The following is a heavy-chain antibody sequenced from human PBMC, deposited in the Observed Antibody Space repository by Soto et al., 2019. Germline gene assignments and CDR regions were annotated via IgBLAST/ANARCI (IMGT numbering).Heavy chain of an antibody. CDR2: INTDNGNT. Sequence: QVQVVQSGAEVKKPGASVKVSCKASGYTFSSCAIHWVRQAPGQRLEWMGWINTDNGNTKYSQKFQGRLSITRDTSATTAYMELSSLRSEDTAVYFCASVWAVVWYFDLWGRGTLVTSSS. V-gene: IGHV1-3*04. CDR1: GYTFSSCA. J-gene: IGHJ2*01. CDR3: ASVWAVVWYFDL. D-gene: IGHD6-19*01.